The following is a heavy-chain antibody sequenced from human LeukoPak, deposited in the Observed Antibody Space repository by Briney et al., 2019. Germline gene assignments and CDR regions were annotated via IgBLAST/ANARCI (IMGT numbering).Heavy chain of an antibody. V-gene: IGHV1-69*04. Sequence: SVKVSCKASGGTFSSYAISWVRQAPGQGLEWMGRIIPILGIANYAQKFQGRVTITADKSTSTAYMELSSLRSEDTAVYYCARVWGSSSYFGYWGQGTLVTVSS. D-gene: IGHD6-13*01. CDR2: IIPILGIA. CDR1: GGTFSSYA. J-gene: IGHJ4*02. CDR3: ARVWGSSSYFGY.